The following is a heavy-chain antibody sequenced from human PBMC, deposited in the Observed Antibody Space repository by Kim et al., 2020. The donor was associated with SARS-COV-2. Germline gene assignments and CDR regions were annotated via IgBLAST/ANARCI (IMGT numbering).Heavy chain of an antibody. CDR3: ARSRGGYSGYDRVDY. V-gene: IGHV1-18*01. CDR2: ISAYNGNT. Sequence: ASVKVSCKASGYTSTSYGISWVRQAPGQGLERMGWISAYNGNTNYAQKLQGRVTMTTDTSTSTAYMELRSLRSDDTAVYYCARSRGGYSGYDRVDYWGQGALLTVSS. J-gene: IGHJ4*02. D-gene: IGHD5-12*01. CDR1: GYTSTSYG.